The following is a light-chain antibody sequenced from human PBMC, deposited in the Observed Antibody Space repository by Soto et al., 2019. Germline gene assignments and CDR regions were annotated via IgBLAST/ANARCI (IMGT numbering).Light chain of an antibody. CDR1: QSISSW. J-gene: IGKJ1*01. V-gene: IGKV1-5*01. CDR3: QQYNSYLWT. Sequence: DIHMTESPSTLAASVGDRVTITCRASQSISSWLAWYQQKPGKAPKLLIYDASSLESGVPSRFSGSGSGTEFTLTISSPQPDDFATYYCQQYNSYLWTFGQGTKVDIK. CDR2: DAS.